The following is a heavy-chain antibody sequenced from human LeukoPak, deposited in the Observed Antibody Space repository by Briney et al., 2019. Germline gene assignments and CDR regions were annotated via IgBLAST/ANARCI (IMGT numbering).Heavy chain of an antibody. CDR2: ISSTSSTI. D-gene: IGHD3-9*01. V-gene: IGHV3-48*01. CDR3: AKGLINDWSALED. Sequence: GGSLRLSCAASAFTFSSYSMNWVRQAPGKGLEWVSYISSTSSTIYYADSVKGRFTISRDNAKNSLYLQMNSLRAEDTAVYYCAKGLINDWSALEDWGQGTLVTVSS. J-gene: IGHJ4*02. CDR1: AFTFSSYS.